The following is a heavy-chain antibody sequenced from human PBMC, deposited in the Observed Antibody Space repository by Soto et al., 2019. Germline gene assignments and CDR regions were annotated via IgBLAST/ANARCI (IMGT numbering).Heavy chain of an antibody. Sequence: EVQLVESGGGLVQPGGSLRLSCAASGFTFSSYEMNWVRQAPGKGLEWVSYIFNSGDIKYYAESVKGRVTISRDNAKSSLYLQMNSLKAEDTAVYYCARDRKLATYDYYGMDVWGQGTMVTVSS. CDR3: ARDRKLATYDYYGMDV. D-gene: IGHD1-1*01. J-gene: IGHJ6*02. CDR2: IFNSGDIK. CDR1: GFTFSSYE. V-gene: IGHV3-48*03.